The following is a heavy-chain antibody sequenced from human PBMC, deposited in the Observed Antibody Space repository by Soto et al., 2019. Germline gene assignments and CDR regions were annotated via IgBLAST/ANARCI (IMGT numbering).Heavy chain of an antibody. V-gene: IGHV4-4*02. CDR2: IYHSGST. CDR3: ARGGDYGDYGYYYYYYGMDV. J-gene: IGHJ6*02. D-gene: IGHD4-17*01. Sequence: SETLSLTCAVSGGSVSSSNWWSWVRQPPGKGLEWIGEIYHSGSTNYNPSLKSRVTISVDKSKNQFSLKLSSVTAADTAVYYCARGGDYGDYGYYYYYYGMDVWGQGTTVTVS. CDR1: GGSVSSSNW.